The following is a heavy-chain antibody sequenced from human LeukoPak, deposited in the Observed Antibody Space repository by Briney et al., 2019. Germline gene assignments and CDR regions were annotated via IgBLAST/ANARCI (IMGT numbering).Heavy chain of an antibody. CDR3: AREDRLSHHTVFDY. V-gene: IGHV4-59*01. Sequence: AETLSLTCTVSGAPISDYCWSWLRHPPGKGLEWLGCVSYSGSTNYNPSLESRVTMSLDTSQNQLSLKLNSVTAADTAVYYCAREDRLSHHTVFDYWGQGTLVTVSS. J-gene: IGHJ4*02. CDR1: GAPISDYC. CDR2: VSYSGST. D-gene: IGHD3-16*02.